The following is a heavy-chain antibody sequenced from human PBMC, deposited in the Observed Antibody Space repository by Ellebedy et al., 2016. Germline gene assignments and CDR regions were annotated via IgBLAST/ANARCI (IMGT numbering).Heavy chain of an antibody. J-gene: IGHJ4*02. CDR2: ISYGGTNK. Sequence: GESLKISCVASGFTFSNYGFHWVRQAPGKGLEWVAVISYGGTNKNYADSVKGRFTISRDNSKNTLYLQMNSLRPDDTALYYCARDGVTSVVTLPLDYWGQGALVTVSS. CDR3: ARDGVTSVVTLPLDY. D-gene: IGHD4-23*01. V-gene: IGHV3-30-3*01. CDR1: GFTFSNYG.